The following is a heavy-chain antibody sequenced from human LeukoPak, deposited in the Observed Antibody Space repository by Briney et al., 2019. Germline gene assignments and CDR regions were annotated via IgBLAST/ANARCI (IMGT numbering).Heavy chain of an antibody. V-gene: IGHV1-8*01. J-gene: IGHJ3*02. CDR1: GYTFTSSD. Sequence: ASVKVSCKASGYTFTSSDINWVRQATGKGLEWMGWMNPNSGNTGYAQKFQGRVTMTRNTSISTAYMELSSLRSEDTAVYYCARGGAVMITFGGVIVHDAFDIWGQGTMVTVSS. CDR3: ARGGAVMITFGGVIVHDAFDI. CDR2: MNPNSGNT. D-gene: IGHD3-16*02.